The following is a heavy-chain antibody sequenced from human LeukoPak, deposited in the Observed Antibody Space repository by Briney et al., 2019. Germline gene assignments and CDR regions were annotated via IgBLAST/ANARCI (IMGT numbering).Heavy chain of an antibody. CDR1: GGSINSYY. Sequence: SETLSLTCTLSGGSINSYYWSWIRQPPGKGLEWIGYIYYSGSTNYNPSLKSRVTISVDTSKNQFSLKLSSVTAADTAVYYCARHLAGLGAFDIWGQGTMVTVSS. CDR2: IYYSGST. V-gene: IGHV4-59*08. D-gene: IGHD5-12*01. CDR3: ARHLAGLGAFDI. J-gene: IGHJ3*02.